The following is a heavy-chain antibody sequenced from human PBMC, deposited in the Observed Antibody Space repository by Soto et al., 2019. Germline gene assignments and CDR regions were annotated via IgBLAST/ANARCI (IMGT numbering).Heavy chain of an antibody. CDR3: AASPPSGSYLFDY. CDR2: IVVGSGNT. CDR1: GFTFTSSA. Sequence: QMQLVQSGPEVKKPGTSVKVSCKASGFTFTSSAMQWVRQARGQRLEWIGWIVVGSGNTNYAQKFQERVTITRDMSKSPAYMELSSLRSEETAVYYCAASPPSGSYLFDYWGQGTLVTVSS. J-gene: IGHJ4*02. V-gene: IGHV1-58*02. D-gene: IGHD1-26*01.